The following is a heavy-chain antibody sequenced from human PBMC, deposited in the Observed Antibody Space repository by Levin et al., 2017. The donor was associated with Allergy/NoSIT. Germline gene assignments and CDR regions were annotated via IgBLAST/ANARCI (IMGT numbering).Heavy chain of an antibody. Sequence: GGSLRLSCTASGFTFGDYAMSWFRQAPGKGLEWVGFIRSKAYGGTTEYAASVKGRFTISRDDSKSIAYLQMNSLKTEDTAVYYCTRVPYSSSWYPYYFDYWGQGTLVTVSS. J-gene: IGHJ4*02. CDR1: GFTFGDYA. D-gene: IGHD6-13*01. CDR3: TRVPYSSSWYPYYFDY. CDR2: IRSKAYGGTT. V-gene: IGHV3-49*03.